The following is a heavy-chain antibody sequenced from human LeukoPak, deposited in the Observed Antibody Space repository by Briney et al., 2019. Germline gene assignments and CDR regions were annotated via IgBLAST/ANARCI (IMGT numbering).Heavy chain of an antibody. CDR1: GDSISSADYY. CDR2: IYLSGST. J-gene: IGHJ3*02. D-gene: IGHD6-13*01. Sequence: SQTLFLTCTVSGDSISSADYYWTWIRQPAGKGLEWIGRIYLSGSTNYNPSLKSRVTISVDMSKNQFSLNLSSVTAADTAVYYCAREKTNDSSSWYRKRPQLDAFDIWGQGTMVTVSS. CDR3: AREKTNDSSSWYRKRPQLDAFDI. V-gene: IGHV4-61*02.